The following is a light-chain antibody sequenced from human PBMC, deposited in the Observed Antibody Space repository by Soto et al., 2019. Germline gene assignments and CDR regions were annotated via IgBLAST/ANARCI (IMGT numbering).Light chain of an antibody. CDR3: QQTSSFPLT. J-gene: IGKJ4*01. V-gene: IGKV1-12*01. CDR1: QGITSW. Sequence: DIQMTQSPSSLSASVGDSLTITCRASQGITSWVAWYQHKPGRAPKLLIYAASRLQSRVPSRFSGSGSGTDFPLTISSLQPEDFGTYYCQQTSSFPLTLGGGTKVEIK. CDR2: AAS.